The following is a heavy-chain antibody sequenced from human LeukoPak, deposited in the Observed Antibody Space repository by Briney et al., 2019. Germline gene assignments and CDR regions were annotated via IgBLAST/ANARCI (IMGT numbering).Heavy chain of an antibody. D-gene: IGHD3-16*01. Sequence: SETLSLTCTVSGGSISSYYWNWIRQPPGKGLEWIGYIYYTGSTNYNPSLKSRVTISVDTSKNQFSLNLSSVTAADTAVYYCARGGGKYYFDYWGQGSLVTVSS. CDR1: GGSISSYY. CDR2: IYYTGST. V-gene: IGHV4-59*08. J-gene: IGHJ4*02. CDR3: ARGGGKYYFDY.